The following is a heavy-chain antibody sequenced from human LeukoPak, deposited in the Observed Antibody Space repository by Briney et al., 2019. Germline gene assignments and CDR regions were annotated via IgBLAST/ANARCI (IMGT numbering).Heavy chain of an antibody. Sequence: PGGSLRLSCAASGFTFSSYSMNWVRQAPGKGLEWVSYISSSGSTIYYADSVKGRFTISRDNAKNSLYLQMNSLRVEDTAVFYCARVSGGYTYDIDYWGQGTLVTVSS. CDR3: ARVSGGYTYDIDY. CDR2: ISSSGSTI. D-gene: IGHD5-18*01. V-gene: IGHV3-48*04. J-gene: IGHJ4*02. CDR1: GFTFSSYS.